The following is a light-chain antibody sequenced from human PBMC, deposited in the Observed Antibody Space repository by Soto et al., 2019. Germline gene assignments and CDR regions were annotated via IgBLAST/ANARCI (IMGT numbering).Light chain of an antibody. V-gene: IGLV1-44*01. J-gene: IGLJ2*01. CDR2: RDD. CDR3: AAWDDNLNGPV. CDR1: SSNIGSNS. Sequence: QSVLTQPPSASGTPGQRVTMSCAGSSSNIGSNSVNWYQHVPGTAPKILIYRDDERPSGVPDRFSGSKSGTSASLAISGLHSEDEADYYCAAWDDNLNGPVFGGGTKLTVL.